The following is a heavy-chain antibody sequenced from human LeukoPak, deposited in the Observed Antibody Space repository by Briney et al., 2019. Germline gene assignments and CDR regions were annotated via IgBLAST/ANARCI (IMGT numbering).Heavy chain of an antibody. CDR2: ISSSSSYI. D-gene: IGHD6-6*01. J-gene: IGHJ5*02. CDR3: ARVGSSSSPWMGWFDP. V-gene: IGHV3-21*01. CDR1: GFSFSSYS. Sequence: PGGSLRLSCAASGFSFSSYSMNWVRQAPGKGLEWVSSISSSSSYIYYADSVKGRFTISRDNAKNSLYLQMNSLRAEDTAVYYCARVGSSSSPWMGWFDPWGQGTLVTVSS.